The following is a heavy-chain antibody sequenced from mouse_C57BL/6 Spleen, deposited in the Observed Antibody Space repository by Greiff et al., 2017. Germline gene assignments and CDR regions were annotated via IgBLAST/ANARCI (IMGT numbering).Heavy chain of an antibody. CDR1: GYSITSGYY. CDR3: ARYSNYDDY. CDR2: ISYDGSN. J-gene: IGHJ2*01. V-gene: IGHV3-6*01. D-gene: IGHD2-5*01. Sequence: EVQLVESGPGLVKPSQSLSLTCSVTGYSITSGYYWNWIRQFPGNKLEWMGYISYDGSNNYIPSLKNRISITSDTSKNQFFLKLNSVTTEDTATYYCARYSNYDDYWGQGTTLTVSS.